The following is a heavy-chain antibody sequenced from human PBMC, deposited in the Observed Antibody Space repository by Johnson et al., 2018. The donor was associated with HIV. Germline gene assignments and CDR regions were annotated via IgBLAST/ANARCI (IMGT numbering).Heavy chain of an antibody. J-gene: IGHJ3*01. CDR2: IKQDGSEN. Sequence: VQLVESGGGLVQPGGSLRLSCAASGFTFSSYWMSWVRQAPGKGLEWVANIKQDGSENYYVDSVKGRFTISRDNAKNSLYLQKNSRKTEDTDVYYCCTDLGLEWSEGNDSFDVWGQGTMVTVSS. V-gene: IGHV3-7*03. CDR3: CTDLGLEWSEGNDSFDV. D-gene: IGHD3-3*01. CDR1: GFTFSSYW.